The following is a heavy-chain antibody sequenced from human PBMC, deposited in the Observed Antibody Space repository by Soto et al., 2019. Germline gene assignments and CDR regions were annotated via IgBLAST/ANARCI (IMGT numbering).Heavy chain of an antibody. V-gene: IGHV1-69*13. CDR1: GGTFSSYA. D-gene: IGHD3-9*01. CDR3: ARNTYYDILTGASWFDP. J-gene: IGHJ5*02. CDR2: IIPIFGTA. Sequence: SVKVSCKASGGTFSSYAISWVRQAPGQGLEWMGGIIPIFGTANYAQKFQGRVTITADESTSTAYMELSSLRSEDTAVYYCARNTYYDILTGASWFDPWGQGTLVTVSS.